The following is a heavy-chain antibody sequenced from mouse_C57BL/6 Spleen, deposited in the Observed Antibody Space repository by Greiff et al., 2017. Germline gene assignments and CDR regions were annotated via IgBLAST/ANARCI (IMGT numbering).Heavy chain of an antibody. CDR2: IYPGDGDT. CDR1: GYAFSSSW. J-gene: IGHJ1*03. CDR3: ARAYYYGSSPWYFDV. V-gene: IGHV1-82*01. Sequence: VQLQQSGPELVKPGASVKISCKASGYAFSSSWMNWVKQRPGKGLEWIGRIYPGDGDTNYNGKFKGKATLTADKSSSTAYMQLSSLTYEDSAVYFCARAYYYGSSPWYFDVWGTGTTVTVSS. D-gene: IGHD1-1*01.